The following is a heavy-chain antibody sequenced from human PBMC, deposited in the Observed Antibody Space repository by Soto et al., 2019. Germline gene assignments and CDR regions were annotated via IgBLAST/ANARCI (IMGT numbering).Heavy chain of an antibody. V-gene: IGHV3-30*03. CDR2: MSSDGNNK. Sequence: GGSLRLSCAASGFPLSSYYMHWVRQAPGKGLEWVALMSSDGNNKYSADSVKGRFTISRDNSRNTLYLQMDSLRVEDTAVYYCARDVDRTSHLNWFDPWGQGVMVTVSS. J-gene: IGHJ5*02. D-gene: IGHD5-12*01. CDR3: ARDVDRTSHLNWFDP. CDR1: GFPLSSYY.